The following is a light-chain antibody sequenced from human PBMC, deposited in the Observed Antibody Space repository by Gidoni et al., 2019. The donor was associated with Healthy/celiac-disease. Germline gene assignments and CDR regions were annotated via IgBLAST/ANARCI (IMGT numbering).Light chain of an antibody. CDR1: QSFSSSY. CDR3: QQYGSSPRT. Sequence: IVLTQSPGTLSLSPGDRATLSCRASQSFSSSYLAWYQQKPGQAPRLLIYGASSRATGIPDRFSGSGSGTDFTLTISRLEPEDFAVYYCQQYGSSPRTFGQGTKVEIK. V-gene: IGKV3-20*01. J-gene: IGKJ1*01. CDR2: GAS.